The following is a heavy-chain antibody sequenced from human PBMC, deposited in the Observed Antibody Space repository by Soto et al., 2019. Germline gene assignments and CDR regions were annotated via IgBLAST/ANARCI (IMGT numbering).Heavy chain of an antibody. CDR2: IWYDGSNK. D-gene: IGHD4-4*01. J-gene: IGHJ6*02. Sequence: GGSLRLSCAASGFTFSSYGMHWVRQAPGKGLEWVAVIWYDGSNKYYADSVKGRFTISRDNSKNTLYLQMNSLRAEDTAVYYCARAFYSNYVDYYYGMDVWGQGTTVTVSS. CDR1: GFTFSSYG. CDR3: ARAFYSNYVDYYYGMDV. V-gene: IGHV3-33*01.